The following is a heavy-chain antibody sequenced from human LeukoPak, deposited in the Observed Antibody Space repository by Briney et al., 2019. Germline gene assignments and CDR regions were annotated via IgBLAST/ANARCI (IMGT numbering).Heavy chain of an antibody. J-gene: IGHJ4*02. CDR1: GGTFSSYA. V-gene: IGHV1-69*13. CDR2: IIPIFGTA. CDR3: ASSYYYDSSGYSPYYFDY. Sequence: GASVKVSCKASGGTFSSYAISWVRQAPGQGPEWMGGIIPIFGTANYAQKFQGRVTITADESTSTAYMELSSLRSEDTAVYYCASSYYYDSSGYSPYYFDYWGQGTLVTVSS. D-gene: IGHD3-22*01.